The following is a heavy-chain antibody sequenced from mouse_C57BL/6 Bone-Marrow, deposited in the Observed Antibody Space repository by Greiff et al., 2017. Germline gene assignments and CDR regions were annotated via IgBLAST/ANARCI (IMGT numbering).Heavy chain of an antibody. J-gene: IGHJ4*01. CDR3: AEGVSSYEAMDY. Sequence: QVQLQQSGAELARPGASVKLSCTASGYTFTSYGISWVKQRTGQGLEWIGEIYPRSGNTYYNEKFKGKATLTADKSSSTAYMELRSLTSEDSAVYFCAEGVSSYEAMDYWGQGTSVTVSS. V-gene: IGHV1-81*01. CDR1: GYTFTSYG. CDR2: IYPRSGNT. D-gene: IGHD1-1*01.